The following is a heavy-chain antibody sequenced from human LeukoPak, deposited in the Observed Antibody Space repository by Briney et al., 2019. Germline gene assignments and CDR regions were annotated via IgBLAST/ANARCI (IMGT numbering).Heavy chain of an antibody. J-gene: IGHJ4*02. Sequence: ASVKVSCKASGYTCTSYDINWVRQATGQGLEWMGWMNPNSGNTGYAQKFQGRVTMTRNTSISTAYMELSSLRSEDTAVYYCARGSVRGYSSVNYYFDYWGQGTLVTVSS. CDR1: GYTCTSYD. V-gene: IGHV1-8*01. CDR2: MNPNSGNT. CDR3: ARGSVRGYSSVNYYFDY. D-gene: IGHD6-25*01.